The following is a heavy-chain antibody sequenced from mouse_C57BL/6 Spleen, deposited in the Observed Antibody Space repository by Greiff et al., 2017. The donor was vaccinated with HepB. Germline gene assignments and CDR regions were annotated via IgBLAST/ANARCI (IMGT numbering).Heavy chain of an antibody. D-gene: IGHD1-1*01. J-gene: IGHJ3*01. CDR1: GFNIKDDY. V-gene: IGHV14-4*01. CDR2: IDPENGDT. Sequence: VQLKESGAELVRPGASVKLSCTASGFNIKDDYMHWVKQRPEQGLEWIGWIDPENGDTEYASKFQGKATITADTSSNTAYLQLSSLTSEDTAVYYCTTRDGSFITTVVAPAYWGQGTLVTVSA. CDR3: TTRDGSFITTVVAPAY.